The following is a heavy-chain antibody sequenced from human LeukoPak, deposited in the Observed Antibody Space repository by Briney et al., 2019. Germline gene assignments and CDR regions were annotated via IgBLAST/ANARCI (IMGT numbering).Heavy chain of an antibody. D-gene: IGHD6-13*01. J-gene: IGHJ4*02. CDR2: ISSSGNTI. CDR3: ARYSSSWHYYFDY. Sequence: GGSLRLSCAASGFTFSSYDMNWVRQAPGKGLEWVSYISSSGNTIYYTDSVKGRFTISRDNAQNSLYLQMNSLRAGGTAVYYCARYSSSWHYYFDYWGQGTLVTVSS. CDR1: GFTFSSYD. V-gene: IGHV3-48*03.